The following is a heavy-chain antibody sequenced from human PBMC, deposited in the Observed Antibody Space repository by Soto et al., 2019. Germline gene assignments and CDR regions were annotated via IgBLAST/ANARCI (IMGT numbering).Heavy chain of an antibody. D-gene: IGHD1-26*01. CDR2: ISSGAAYI. Sequence: EVQVVESGGGLVKPGGSLTLSCNFTFSLYSMNWVRQAPGKGLEWVASISSGAAYIMYADSVQGRFTISRDNAKSSVPLQMSSLRVEDTAVYFCTRDEGGSYDSWFHPWGQGTQVTVSA. CDR1: TFSLYS. J-gene: IGHJ5*02. V-gene: IGHV3-21*01. CDR3: TRDEGGSYDSWFHP.